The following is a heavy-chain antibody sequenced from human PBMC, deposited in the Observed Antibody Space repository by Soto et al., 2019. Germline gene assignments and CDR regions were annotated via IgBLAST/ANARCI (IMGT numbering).Heavy chain of an antibody. J-gene: IGHJ4*02. D-gene: IGHD2-2*01. CDR3: AKDLSGTVVVPAAQQFDY. CDR1: GFTFSSYA. Sequence: EVQLLESGGGLVQPGGSLRLSCAASGFTFSSYAMSWVRQATGKGLEWVSAISGSGGSTYYADSVKGRFTISRDNSKNTLYLQMNSLRAEDTAVYYCAKDLSGTVVVPAAQQFDYWGQGTPVTVSS. CDR2: ISGSGGST. V-gene: IGHV3-23*01.